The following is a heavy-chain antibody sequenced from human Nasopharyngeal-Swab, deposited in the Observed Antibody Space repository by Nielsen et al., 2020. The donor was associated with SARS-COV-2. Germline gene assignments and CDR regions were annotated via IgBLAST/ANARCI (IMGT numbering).Heavy chain of an antibody. CDR2: ISSSSSYI. CDR3: ARDRIMIVVGTLDY. Sequence: GGSLRLSCAASGFTFSSYSMNWVRQAPGKGLEWVSSISSSSSYIYYADSVKGRFTISRDNAKNSLYLQMNSLRAEDTAVYYCARDRIMIVVGTLDYWGQGTLATVSS. CDR1: GFTFSSYS. D-gene: IGHD3-22*01. V-gene: IGHV3-21*01. J-gene: IGHJ4*02.